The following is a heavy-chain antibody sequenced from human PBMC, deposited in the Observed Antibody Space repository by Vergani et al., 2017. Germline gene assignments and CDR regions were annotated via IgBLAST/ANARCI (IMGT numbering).Heavy chain of an antibody. V-gene: IGHV3-15*02. Sequence: EVQLVESGGALVKPGESLRLSCAVSGLAFNNAWMTWVRQVPGKGLEWVGRVKRDSDGGTTDYAAPVKGRFTVLRDDSKNTLYLQMNSLKMEDTAIYYCTTDFGGTCNSTRCDSRFDYWGQRTLVTVSS. CDR3: TTDFGGTCNSTRCDSRFDY. D-gene: IGHD2-2*01. J-gene: IGHJ4*02. CDR2: VKRDSDGGTT. CDR1: GLAFNNAW.